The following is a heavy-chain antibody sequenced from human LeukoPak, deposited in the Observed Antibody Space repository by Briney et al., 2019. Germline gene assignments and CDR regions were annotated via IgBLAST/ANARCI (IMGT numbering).Heavy chain of an antibody. CDR2: ISSSSGYI. V-gene: IGHV3-21*01. CDR1: GFTFNSYS. CDR3: ARDSGYCSSTGCYVHYFDY. J-gene: IGHJ4*02. Sequence: PGGSLRLSCAASGFTFNSYSMNWVRQTPGKGLEWVSSISSSSGYINYADSVKGRFTVSRDIAKNSLYPQMNSLRAEDTAVYYCARDSGYCSSTGCYVHYFDYWGQGTLVTVSS. D-gene: IGHD2-2*01.